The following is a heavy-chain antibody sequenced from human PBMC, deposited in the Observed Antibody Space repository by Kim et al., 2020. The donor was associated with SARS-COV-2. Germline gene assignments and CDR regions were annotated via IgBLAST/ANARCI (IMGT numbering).Heavy chain of an antibody. CDR1: GFTFNNYG. J-gene: IGHJ4*02. CDR3: ARDHPWGGDSRDYAAY. V-gene: IGHV3-30*03. D-gene: IGHD3-22*01. CDR2: ISYDGRNK. Sequence: GGSLRLSCAASGFTFNNYGMHWIRQAPGKGLEWVALISYDGRNKYYAESVKGRFTISRDSSKNTLYLQMNSLRAEDTAVYYCARDHPWGGDSRDYAAYWGQGTLVTVSS.